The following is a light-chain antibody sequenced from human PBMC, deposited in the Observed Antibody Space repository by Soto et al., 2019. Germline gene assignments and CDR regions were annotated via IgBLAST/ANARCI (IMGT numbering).Light chain of an antibody. CDR1: QSVSSN. CDR3: QQYNTWPRT. Sequence: EIVITQSPATLSVSPGERATLSCRASQSVSSNLAWYQQRPGQSPRILIDAATTSDTGIPARFSGSGSRTECTLTISRLQSEDFEVYYRQQYNTWPRTFGQGTKVDIK. J-gene: IGKJ1*01. V-gene: IGKV3-15*01. CDR2: AAT.